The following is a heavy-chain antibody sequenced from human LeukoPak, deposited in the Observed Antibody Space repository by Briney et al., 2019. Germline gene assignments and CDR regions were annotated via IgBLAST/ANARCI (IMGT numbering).Heavy chain of an antibody. CDR3: AKDTTDVAAAGGGMDV. CDR2: TPFDGGLQ. CDR1: GFTFSRFA. V-gene: IGHV3-30-3*01. D-gene: IGHD6-13*01. Sequence: PGGSLRLSCAASGFTFSRFAMHWVRQTPGDGLEWVGFTPFDGGLQYYADSVMGRFTISRDNSKNMLYLQMNGLRIEDTAIYYCAKDTTDVAAAGGGMDVWGQGTSVTVSS. J-gene: IGHJ6*02.